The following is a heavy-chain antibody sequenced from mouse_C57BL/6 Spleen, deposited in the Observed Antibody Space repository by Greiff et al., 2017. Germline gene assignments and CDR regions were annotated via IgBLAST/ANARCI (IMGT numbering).Heavy chain of an antibody. J-gene: IGHJ2*01. V-gene: IGHV5-16*01. D-gene: IGHD2-4*01. CDR2: INYAGSST. CDR3: ASVGYYYDADPLYYLDY. Sequence: EVKLMESEGGLVQPGSSMQLSCTASGFTFSDYYMAWVRQVPDKGLEWVANINYAGSSTDYLDSLKGRFIISSDNAKNILCLQISSLNSQDTATYCCASVGYYYDADPLYYLDYWGQGTTLTVSS. CDR1: GFTFSDYY.